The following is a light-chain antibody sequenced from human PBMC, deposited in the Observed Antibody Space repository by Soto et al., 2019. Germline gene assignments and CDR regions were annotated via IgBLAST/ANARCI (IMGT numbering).Light chain of an antibody. CDR3: ISYTSTNTWV. V-gene: IGLV2-14*01. CDR2: DVS. J-gene: IGLJ3*02. CDR1: SSDVGGYNY. Sequence: QSALTQPASVSGSPGQSSTISCTGTSSDVGGYNYVSWYQQHPGKAPKLMIYDVSNRPSGVSNRFSGSKSGNTASLTISGLQAEDEADYYCISYTSTNTWVFGGGTKLTVL.